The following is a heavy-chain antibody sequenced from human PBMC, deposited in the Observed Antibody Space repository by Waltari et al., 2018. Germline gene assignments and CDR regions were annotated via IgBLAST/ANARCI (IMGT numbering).Heavy chain of an antibody. V-gene: IGHV3-33*01. CDR2: IWYDGSHK. J-gene: IGHJ4*02. CDR3: ARDSGRYYYDSSGPRE. Sequence: QVQLVESGGGVVQPGRSLRLSCAASGFTFSSYGMHGVRQAPGKGLGWVAVIWYDGSHKYYADSVKGRFTISRDNSKNTLYRQMNSLRAEDTAVYYCARDSGRYYYDSSGPREWGQGTLVTVSS. CDR1: GFTFSSYG. D-gene: IGHD3-22*01.